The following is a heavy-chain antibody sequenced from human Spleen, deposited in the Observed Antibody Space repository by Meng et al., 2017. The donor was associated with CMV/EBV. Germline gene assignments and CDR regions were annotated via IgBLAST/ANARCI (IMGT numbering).Heavy chain of an antibody. Sequence: YGGSFSVSGYYWNWIRQSPGKGLEWVGEVDHSRRTTYNPSLKSRGTISVDTSKNQFSVKLSSVTAADTAVYYCARAAYCSSISCWFDPWGQGTLVTVSS. V-gene: IGHV4-34*09. D-gene: IGHD2-2*01. CDR1: GGSFSVSGYY. CDR3: ARAAYCSSISCWFDP. CDR2: VDHSRRT. J-gene: IGHJ5*02.